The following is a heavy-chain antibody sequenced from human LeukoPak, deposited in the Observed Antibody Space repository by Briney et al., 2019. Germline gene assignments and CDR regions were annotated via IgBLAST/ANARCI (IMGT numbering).Heavy chain of an antibody. D-gene: IGHD3-3*01. V-gene: IGHV4-34*01. Sequence: PSETLSLTCAVYGGSFSGYYWSWIRQPPGKGLEWVGEMNHSGSTNYNPSLKRRVTISVDTSKNQFSLKLSSVTAADTAVYYCARAYDLEDYWGQGTLVTVSS. J-gene: IGHJ4*02. CDR2: MNHSGST. CDR1: GGSFSGYY. CDR3: ARAYDLEDY.